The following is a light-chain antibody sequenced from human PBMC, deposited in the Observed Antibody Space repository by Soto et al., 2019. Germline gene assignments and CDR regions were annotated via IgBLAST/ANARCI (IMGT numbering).Light chain of an antibody. CDR3: QQRSNWPGT. J-gene: IGKJ1*01. V-gene: IGKV3-11*01. Sequence: EIVMTQSPATLSVSPGERATLSCRASQSVSSYLAWYQQKPGQAPRLLIYDASNRATGIPARFSGSGSGTDFTLAISSLAPEDFAVYYCQQRSNWPGTCGQGTSVDIK. CDR2: DAS. CDR1: QSVSSY.